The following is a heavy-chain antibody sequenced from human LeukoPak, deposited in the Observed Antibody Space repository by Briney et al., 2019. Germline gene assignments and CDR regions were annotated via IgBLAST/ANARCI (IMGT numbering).Heavy chain of an antibody. CDR1: GGSISSYY. CDR3: ARDYYDSSGYYYSGGAFDI. J-gene: IGHJ3*02. V-gene: IGHV4-4*07. D-gene: IGHD3-22*01. CDR2: IYTSGST. Sequence: SETLSLTCTVSGGSISSYYWSWIRQPAGKGLEWIGRIYTSGSTNYNPSPKSRVTMSVDTSKNQFSLKLSSVTAADTAVYYCARDYYDSSGYYYSGGAFDIRGQGTMVTVSS.